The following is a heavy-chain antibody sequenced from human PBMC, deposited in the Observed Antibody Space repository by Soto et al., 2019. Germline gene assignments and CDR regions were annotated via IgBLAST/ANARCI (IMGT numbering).Heavy chain of an antibody. J-gene: IGHJ6*02. CDR2: IIPIFGTA. CDR3: MTTVTNYYYYGMDV. D-gene: IGHD4-17*01. Sequence: SVKVSCKASGGTFSSYAISWVRQAPGQGLEWMGGIIPIFGTANYAQKFQGRVTITADKSTSTAYMELSSLRSEDTAVYYCMTTVTNYYYYGMDVWGQGTTVTVSS. CDR1: GGTFSSYA. V-gene: IGHV1-69*06.